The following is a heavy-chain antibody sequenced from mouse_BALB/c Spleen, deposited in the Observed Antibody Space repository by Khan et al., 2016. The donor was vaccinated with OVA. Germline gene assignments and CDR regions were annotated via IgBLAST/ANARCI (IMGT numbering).Heavy chain of an antibody. V-gene: IGHV9-3-1*01. D-gene: IGHD1-1*01. Sequence: QIQLVQSGPEVKKPGETVKISCKASGHTFTKFGMNWVKQAPGKGLKWMGWINTYTGEPTSADDFNGRFAFSLETSASTAYLQINNLKNEDTATYFCARPHYFSYVLDNWGQGTSVTVSS. J-gene: IGHJ4*01. CDR2: INTYTGEP. CDR1: GHTFTKFG. CDR3: ARPHYFSYVLDN.